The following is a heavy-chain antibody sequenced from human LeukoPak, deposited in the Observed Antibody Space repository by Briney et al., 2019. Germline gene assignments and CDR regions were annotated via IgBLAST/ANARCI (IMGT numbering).Heavy chain of an antibody. J-gene: IGHJ6*03. Sequence: GGSLRLSCAASGFTFSSYSMNWVRQAPGKGLEWVSSTSSSSSYIYYADSVKGRFTISRDNAKNSLYLQMNSLRAEDTAVYYCARDVYSSGWYTPWDYYYYMDVWGKGTTVTISS. D-gene: IGHD6-19*01. CDR3: ARDVYSSGWYTPWDYYYYMDV. V-gene: IGHV3-21*01. CDR1: GFTFSSYS. CDR2: TSSSSSYI.